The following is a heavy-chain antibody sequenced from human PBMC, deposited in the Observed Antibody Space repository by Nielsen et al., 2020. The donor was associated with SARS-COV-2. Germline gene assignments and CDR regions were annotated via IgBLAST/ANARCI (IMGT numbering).Heavy chain of an antibody. CDR2: INPSGGST. Sequence: ASVKVSCKASGYTFTSYYMHWVRQAPGQGLEWMGIINPSGGSTSYAQKFQDRVTMTRDTSTSTVYMELSSLRSEDTAVYYCARDGIRLGRFCSSTSRHLGCWFDPWGQGTLVTVSS. V-gene: IGHV1-46*01. CDR3: ARDGIRLGRFCSSTSRHLGCWFDP. J-gene: IGHJ5*02. CDR1: GYTFTSYY. D-gene: IGHD2-2*01.